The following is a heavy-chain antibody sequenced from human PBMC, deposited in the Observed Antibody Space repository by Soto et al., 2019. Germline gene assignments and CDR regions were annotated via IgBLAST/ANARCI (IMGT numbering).Heavy chain of an antibody. CDR3: GKGECVGPKRMDV. CDR1: GGSISSSSYY. CDR2: IYYSGGT. V-gene: IGHV4-39*02. J-gene: IGHJ6*02. Sequence: QLQLQESGPGLVKPSETLSLTCTVSGGSISSSSYYWGWIRQPPGKGLEWIGSIYYSGGTYYNPSLQSRVTIAVDTSESHFSLKLSPVAAAGTGVYYCGKGECVGPKRMDVWGQGTTVTVSS. D-gene: IGHD3-10*01.